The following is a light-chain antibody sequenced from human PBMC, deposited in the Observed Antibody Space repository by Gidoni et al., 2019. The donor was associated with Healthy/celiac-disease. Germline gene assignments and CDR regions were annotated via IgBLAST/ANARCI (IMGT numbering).Light chain of an antibody. CDR3: AAWDDSLNAVV. Sequence: QSVLTQPPSVSEAPRQRVTISCSGSSSNIGNNAVNWYQQLPGKAPNLLIYYDDMLPSGVSVRFSGSKSGTSASLAISGLQSEDDADYYCAAWDDSLNAVVFGGGTKLTVL. V-gene: IGLV1-36*01. CDR2: YDD. J-gene: IGLJ2*01. CDR1: SSNIGNNA.